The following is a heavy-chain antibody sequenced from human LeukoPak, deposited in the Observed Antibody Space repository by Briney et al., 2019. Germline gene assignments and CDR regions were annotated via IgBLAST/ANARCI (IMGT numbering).Heavy chain of an antibody. D-gene: IGHD2-21*02. V-gene: IGHV3-66*02. CDR1: GFTVSSNY. CDR3: ARAVGVTAIHNAFDI. Sequence: GGSLRLSCAASGFTVSSNYMSWVRQAPGKGLEWVSVIYSGGGTDYADSVKGRFTISRDNSKNTLYLQMNSLRAEDTAVYYCARAVGVTAIHNAFDIWGQGTMVTVSS. CDR2: IYSGGGT. J-gene: IGHJ3*02.